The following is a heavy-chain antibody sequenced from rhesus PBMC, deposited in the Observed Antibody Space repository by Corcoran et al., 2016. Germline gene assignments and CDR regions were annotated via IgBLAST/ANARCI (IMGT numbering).Heavy chain of an antibody. J-gene: IGHJ6*01. Sequence: EVQLVQSGAEVKRPGESLRISCTNSGYSFTSHWISWVRQMPGKGLEWMGNIYPGDAKTRYSPYFQGQVTISADKSISTTYLQWGSLKASDTATYYCAKYGSSYNYGLNSWGQGVVVTVSS. CDR1: GYSFTSHW. V-gene: IGHV5S1*01. D-gene: IGHD4-29*01. CDR3: AKYGSSYNYGLNS. CDR2: IYPGDAKT.